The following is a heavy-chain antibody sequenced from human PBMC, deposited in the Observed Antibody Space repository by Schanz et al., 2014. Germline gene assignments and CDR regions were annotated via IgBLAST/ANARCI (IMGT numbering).Heavy chain of an antibody. CDR2: ISGSSIHK. V-gene: IGHV3-11*05. CDR1: GFTFSDYY. D-gene: IGHD5-18*01. CDR3: AKYGGGYSYGFVEY. J-gene: IGHJ4*02. Sequence: VQLVESGGGLAQPGGSLRLSCAASGFTFSDYYMAWIRQAPGKGLEWVSHISGSSIHKNYADSVKGRFSISRDNGETSVYLQMKSLRAEDTAVYYCAKYGGGYSYGFVEYWGQGILVTVSS.